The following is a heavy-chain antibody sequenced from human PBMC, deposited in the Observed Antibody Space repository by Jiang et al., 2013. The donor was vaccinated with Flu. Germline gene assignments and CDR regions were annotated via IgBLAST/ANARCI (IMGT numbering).Heavy chain of an antibody. CDR3: TRALNGDFWFDP. Sequence: QLVESGAEVKKPGESLKISCQDSGYSFTNYWIGWVRQMPGKGLEWMGIIHARDSNTKYSPSFQGQVIISVDRSINTAYLQWSSLEASDTAIYYCTRALNGDFWFDPWGRGTLVTVSS. V-gene: IGHV5-51*01. CDR2: IHARDSNT. J-gene: IGHJ5*02. D-gene: IGHD4-17*01. CDR1: GYSFTNYW.